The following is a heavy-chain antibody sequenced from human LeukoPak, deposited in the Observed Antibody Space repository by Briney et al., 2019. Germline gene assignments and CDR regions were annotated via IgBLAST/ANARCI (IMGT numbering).Heavy chain of an antibody. J-gene: IGHJ2*01. V-gene: IGHV3-53*04. CDR1: GFTVSSNY. CDR3: GTWATRHWYFDL. D-gene: IGHD6-6*01. CDR2: TYSVGST. Sequence: GGSLSLSCAASGFTVSSNYMSWVRQAPGKGLEWVSVTYSVGSTNYADSVKGRFTISRHESKNTLYLQMNRIRAEDTAVYYCGTWATRHWYFDLWGRGTLVTVSS.